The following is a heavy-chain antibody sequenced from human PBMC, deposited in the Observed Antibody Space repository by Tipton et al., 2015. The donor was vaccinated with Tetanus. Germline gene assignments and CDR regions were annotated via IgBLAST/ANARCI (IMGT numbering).Heavy chain of an antibody. D-gene: IGHD3-10*01. J-gene: IGHJ4*02. CDR3: ARDFGAGSYRPQTGVDY. V-gene: IGHV3-23*01. CDR2: ISGLGRKT. Sequence: SLRLSCTASGSKFDKYAMNWVRQAPGKGLEWVSGISGLGRKTDYADSVKGRFTVTRDNDKNTIFLQMNSLRAEDTAVYYCARDFGAGSYRPQTGVDYWCRGTLVTVSA. CDR1: GSKFDKYA.